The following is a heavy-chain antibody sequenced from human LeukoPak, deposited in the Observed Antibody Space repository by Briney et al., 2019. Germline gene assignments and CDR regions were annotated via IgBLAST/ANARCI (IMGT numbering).Heavy chain of an antibody. Sequence: PGGSLRLSCAASGFTFSSYAMTWVRQAPGKGLEWVSTIGNTTYYADSVKGRFTISRDNSKNTLYLQMNSLRAEDTALYYCAKGPGAAVAKRYIQHWGQGTLVTVSS. CDR1: GFTFSSYA. D-gene: IGHD6-19*01. J-gene: IGHJ1*01. CDR2: IGNTT. CDR3: AKGPGAAVAKRYIQH. V-gene: IGHV3-23*01.